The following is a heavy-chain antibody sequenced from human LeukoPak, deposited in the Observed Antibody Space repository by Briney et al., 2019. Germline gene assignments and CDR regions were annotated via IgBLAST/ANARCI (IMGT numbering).Heavy chain of an antibody. D-gene: IGHD3-3*01. Sequence: GGSLRLSCAASGFTFSSYWMSWVRQAPGKGLEWVANIKQDGSEKYYVDSVKGRFTNTRDNAKNSLYLQMNSLRAEDTAVYYCASYVRDTIFGVVIHSAEYFQHWGQGTLVTVSS. CDR1: GFTFSSYW. V-gene: IGHV3-7*01. CDR2: IKQDGSEK. J-gene: IGHJ1*01. CDR3: ASYVRDTIFGVVIHSAEYFQH.